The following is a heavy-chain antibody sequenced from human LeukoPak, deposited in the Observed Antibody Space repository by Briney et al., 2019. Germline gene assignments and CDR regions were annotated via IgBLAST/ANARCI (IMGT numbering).Heavy chain of an antibody. CDR1: GFTFSGSA. V-gene: IGHV3-73*01. J-gene: IGHJ5*02. CDR3: TRLVPGRMWELLVNWFDP. CDR2: IRSKANSYAT. Sequence: GGSLRLSCAASGFTFSGSAMHWVRQASGKGLEWVGRIRSKANSYATAYAASVKGRFTISRDDSKNTAYLQMNSLKTEDTAVYYCTRLVPGRMWELLVNWFDPWGQGTLVTVSS. D-gene: IGHD1-26*01.